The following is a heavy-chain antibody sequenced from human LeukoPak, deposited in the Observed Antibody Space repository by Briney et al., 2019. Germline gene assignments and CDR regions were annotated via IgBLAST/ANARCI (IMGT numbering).Heavy chain of an antibody. D-gene: IGHD4-17*01. CDR3: ASGDYEYFDY. Sequence: GGSLRLSCAASGFSFGNHAMIWVRQAAGKGLEWVSAISGSGGSTYYADSVKGRFTISRDNSKNTLYLQMNSLRAEDTAVYYCASGDYEYFDYWGQGTLVTVSS. CDR2: ISGSGGST. V-gene: IGHV3-23*01. CDR1: GFSFGNHA. J-gene: IGHJ4*02.